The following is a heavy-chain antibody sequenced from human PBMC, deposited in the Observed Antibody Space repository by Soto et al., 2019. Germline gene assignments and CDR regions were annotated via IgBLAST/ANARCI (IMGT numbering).Heavy chain of an antibody. Sequence: PGGSLRLSCAASGFTFSSYWMTWVRQAPGKGLEWVANIKQDGSKKYYVDSVKGRFTVSRDNAKNSLYLQMNSLRAEDTAVYYCAKRVWYFDLWGRGTLVTVSS. V-gene: IGHV3-7*01. J-gene: IGHJ2*01. CDR2: IKQDGSKK. CDR3: AKRVWYFDL. CDR1: GFTFSSYW.